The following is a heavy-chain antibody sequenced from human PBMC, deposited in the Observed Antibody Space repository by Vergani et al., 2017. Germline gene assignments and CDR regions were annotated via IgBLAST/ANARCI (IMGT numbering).Heavy chain of an antibody. CDR2: IWYDGSNK. D-gene: IGHD3-10*01. V-gene: IGHV3-33*08. Sequence: QVQLVESGGGVVQPGRSLRLSCAASGFTFSSYGMHWVRQAPGKGLEWVAVIWYDGSNKYYADSVKGRFTISRDNSKNTLYLQMNSLRAEDTAVYYCARDYHIQLGSGGFDYWGQATLVTVSS. CDR1: GFTFSSYG. J-gene: IGHJ4*02. CDR3: ARDYHIQLGSGGFDY.